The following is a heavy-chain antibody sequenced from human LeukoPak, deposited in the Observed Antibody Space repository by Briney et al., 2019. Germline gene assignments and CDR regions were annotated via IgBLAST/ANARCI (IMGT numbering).Heavy chain of an antibody. J-gene: IGHJ6*03. D-gene: IGHD2-2*01. V-gene: IGHV3-7*01. CDR1: GFTFSSYW. Sequence: GGSLRLSCAASGFTFSSYWMSWVRQAARKGREWEANIKQEGSEKSYVDCVKGRFTITREKAKNSLYLQMNSLRSEDTAVYYCARDGVVVVPAPSPYYYYYMDVWGKGTTVTVSS. CDR3: ARDGVVVVPAPSPYYYYYMDV. CDR2: IKQEGSEK.